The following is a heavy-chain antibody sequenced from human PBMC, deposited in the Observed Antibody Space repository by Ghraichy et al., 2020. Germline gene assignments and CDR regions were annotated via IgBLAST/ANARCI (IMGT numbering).Heavy chain of an antibody. CDR2: IVVGSGNT. CDR1: GGTFSSYA. J-gene: IGHJ6*02. V-gene: IGHV1-58*02. Sequence: SVKVSCEASGGTFSSYAISWVRQARGQRLEWIGWIVVGSGNTNYAQKFQERVTITRDMSTSTAYMELSSLRSEDTAVYYCAASRGTSGDYGYGMDVWGQGTTVTVSS. D-gene: IGHD3-10*01. CDR3: AASRGTSGDYGYGMDV.